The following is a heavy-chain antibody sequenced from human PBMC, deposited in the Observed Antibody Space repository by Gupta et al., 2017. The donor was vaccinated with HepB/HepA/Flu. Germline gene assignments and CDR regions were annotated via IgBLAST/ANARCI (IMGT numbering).Heavy chain of an antibody. J-gene: IGHJ4*02. D-gene: IGHD1-20*01. V-gene: IGHV4-39*02. CDR2: LYYEGSP. Sequence: QLQLQESGPGLVQPSETLSLTCTVSGGSISSSSYSWGWGWIRQPPGKGLEWIGSLYYEGSPYYNPSLNNRVTIAVDTSKNQFALKLTSVTAAETAVYFGARVLLTGDRGRGYWDYWGQGTLVTVSS. CDR3: ARVLLTGDRGRGYWDY. CDR1: GGSISSSSYS.